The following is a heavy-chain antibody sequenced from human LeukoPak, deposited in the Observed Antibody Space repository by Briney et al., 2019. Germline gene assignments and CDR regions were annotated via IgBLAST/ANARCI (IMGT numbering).Heavy chain of an antibody. V-gene: IGHV4-61*02. CDR2: IYTSEST. CDR1: GGSISSGSYY. D-gene: IGHD3-22*01. Sequence: SETLSLTCTVSGGSISSGSYYWSWIRQPAGKGLEWIGRIYTSESTDYNPSLKSRVTISVDTAKNQFSLKLSSVTAADTAVYYCARGRDYYDSSGYSNQAIDYWGQGSLVTVYS. CDR3: ARGRDYYDSSGYSNQAIDY. J-gene: IGHJ4*02.